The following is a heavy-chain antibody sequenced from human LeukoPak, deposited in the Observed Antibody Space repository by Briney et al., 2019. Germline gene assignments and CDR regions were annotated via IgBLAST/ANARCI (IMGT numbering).Heavy chain of an antibody. D-gene: IGHD2-15*01. CDR2: ISDSGSST. V-gene: IGHV3-23*01. CDR3: AKQLGYCSDESCYFEP. J-gene: IGHJ4*02. Sequence: PGGSLRLSCEASGFTFSSYAMSWVRQAPGKGLEWVSAISDSGSSTYDADSVKGRFTISRDNSKNTLYLQMHSLRAEDTAVYYCAKQLGYCSDESCYFEPWGQGTLVTVSS. CDR1: GFTFSSYA.